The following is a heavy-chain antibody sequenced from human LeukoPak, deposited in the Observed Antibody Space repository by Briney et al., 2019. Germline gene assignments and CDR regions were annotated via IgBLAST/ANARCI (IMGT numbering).Heavy chain of an antibody. D-gene: IGHD5-12*01. CDR1: GGTFSSYA. Sequence: ASVKVSCKAPGGTFSSYAISWVRQAPGQGLEWMGGIIPIFGTANYAQKFQGRVTITADESTSTAYMELSSLRSEDTAVYYCAREIVADNYYFDYWGQGTLVTVSS. V-gene: IGHV1-69*13. CDR3: AREIVADNYYFDY. J-gene: IGHJ4*02. CDR2: IIPIFGTA.